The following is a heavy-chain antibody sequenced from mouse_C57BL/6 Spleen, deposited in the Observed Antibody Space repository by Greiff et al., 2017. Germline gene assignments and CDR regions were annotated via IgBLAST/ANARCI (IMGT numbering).Heavy chain of an antibody. J-gene: IGHJ2*01. CDR2: IDPSDSYT. V-gene: IGHV1-50*01. Sequence: QVQLQQPGAELVKPGASVKLSCKASGYTFTSYWMQWVKQRPGQGLEWIGEIDPSDSYTNYNQKFKGKATLTVDTSSSTAYMQLSSLTSEDSAVYYCARSWDKEGGYFDYWGQGTTLTVSS. CDR3: ARSWDKEGGYFDY. D-gene: IGHD4-1*01. CDR1: GYTFTSYW.